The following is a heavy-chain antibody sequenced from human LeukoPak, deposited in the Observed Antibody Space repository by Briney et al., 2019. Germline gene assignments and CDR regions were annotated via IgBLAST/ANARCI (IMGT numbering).Heavy chain of an antibody. Sequence: PGGSLRLSCAASGFTFSNYDMNWVRQPPGKGLEWVSYISSSSTIYYADSVKGRFTISRDNAKNSLYLQMNSLRAEDTAVYYCARVVVRGDDYWGQGTLVTVSS. J-gene: IGHJ4*02. CDR2: ISSSSTI. CDR3: ARVVVRGDDY. CDR1: GFTFSNYD. V-gene: IGHV3-69-1*01. D-gene: IGHD3-10*02.